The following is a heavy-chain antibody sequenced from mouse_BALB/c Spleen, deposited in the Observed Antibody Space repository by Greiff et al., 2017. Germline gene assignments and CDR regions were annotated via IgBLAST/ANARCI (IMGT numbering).Heavy chain of an antibody. CDR1: GYSITSGYY. CDR3: ASLTTAWYFDV. D-gene: IGHD1-2*01. Sequence: ESGPDLVKPSQSLSLTCTVTGYSITSGYYWNWIRQFPGNKLEWMGYISYDGSNNYNPSLKNRISITRDTSKNQFFLKLNSVTTEDTATYYCASLTTAWYFDVWGAGTTVTVSS. CDR2: ISYDGSN. V-gene: IGHV3-6*02. J-gene: IGHJ1*01.